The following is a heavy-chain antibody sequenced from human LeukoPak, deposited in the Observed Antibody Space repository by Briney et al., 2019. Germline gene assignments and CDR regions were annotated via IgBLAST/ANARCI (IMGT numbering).Heavy chain of an antibody. Sequence: ASVKVSCKASGYTFTNYGINWLRQAPGQGLEWMGWISAYNGNTNYAQKLQGRVTMTTDTSTSTAYMELRSLRSDDTAVYYCAREDVNYYDSSGYPGYWGQGTLVTVSS. V-gene: IGHV1-18*01. CDR2: ISAYNGNT. CDR1: GYTFTNYG. D-gene: IGHD3-22*01. J-gene: IGHJ4*02. CDR3: AREDVNYYDSSGYPGY.